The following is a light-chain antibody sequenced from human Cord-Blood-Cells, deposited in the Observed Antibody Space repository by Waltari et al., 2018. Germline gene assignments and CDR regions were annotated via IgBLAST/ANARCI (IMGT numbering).Light chain of an antibody. J-gene: IGLJ2*01. CDR1: SIDVGWYTY. V-gene: IGLV2-14*01. CDR2: DVS. Sequence: QPARTQPTPSPGSPGPSSPISHPGTSIDVGWYTYVPWYQQHPGKAPKLMIYDVSNRPSGVSNRFSGSKSGNTASLTISGLQAEDEADYYCSSYTSSSTVVFGGGTKLTVL. CDR3: SSYTSSSTVV.